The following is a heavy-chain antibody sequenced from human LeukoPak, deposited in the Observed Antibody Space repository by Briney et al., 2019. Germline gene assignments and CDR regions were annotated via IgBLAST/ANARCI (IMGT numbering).Heavy chain of an antibody. D-gene: IGHD6-13*01. J-gene: IGHJ4*02. Sequence: SETLSLTCTVSGGSIRSYYWNWIRQAAGKGLEWIGRMHTTGSTNYNPSLKSRVTISVDRSKNQFSLKLSSVTAADTAVYYCAREGIAAAGYYFDYWGQGTLVTVSS. CDR1: GGSIRSYY. V-gene: IGHV4-4*07. CDR3: AREGIAAAGYYFDY. CDR2: MHTTGST.